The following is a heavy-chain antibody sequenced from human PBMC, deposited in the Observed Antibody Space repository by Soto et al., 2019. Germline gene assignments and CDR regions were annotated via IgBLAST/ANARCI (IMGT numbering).Heavy chain of an antibody. Sequence: ASVKVSCKASGYKFTGYGIGWVRQAAGQGLEWMGWISAYNGNPSYAQKFQGRVTMTTDTSTSTAYMELRRLRADDTAVYFCARVFRLAVESSCFDYWGQGTLVTVSS. CDR2: ISAYNGNP. D-gene: IGHD6-19*01. V-gene: IGHV1-18*01. CDR3: ARVFRLAVESSCFDY. CDR1: GYKFTGYG. J-gene: IGHJ4*02.